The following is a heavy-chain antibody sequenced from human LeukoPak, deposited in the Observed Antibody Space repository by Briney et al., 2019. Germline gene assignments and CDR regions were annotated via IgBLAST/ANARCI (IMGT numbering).Heavy chain of an antibody. CDR3: ARGVDDVSGGDAFDI. CDR1: GFTFSSYG. D-gene: IGHD3-10*01. CDR2: IRSDTSDK. Sequence: GGSLRLSCAASGFTFSSYGMHWVRQAPGKGLEWVAFIRSDTSDKYYADSVKGRFTISRDNSKNTLYLQMNSLRAEDTAVYYCARGVDDVSGGDAFDIWGQGTMVTVSS. V-gene: IGHV3-30*02. J-gene: IGHJ3*02.